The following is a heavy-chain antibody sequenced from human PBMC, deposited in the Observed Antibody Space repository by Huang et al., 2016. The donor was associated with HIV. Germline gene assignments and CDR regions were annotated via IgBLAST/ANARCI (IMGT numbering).Heavy chain of an antibody. CDR1: GGTFSSYA. CDR3: ARTAYSYGFRQGYNWFDP. V-gene: IGHV1-69*13. J-gene: IGHJ5*02. CDR2: IIPIFGTA. Sequence: QVLLVQSGAEVRKPGSSVKVSCTAFGGTFSSYAISWVRQDPGQGLEWMGGIIPIFGTATYTQKFQGRVTITVDESTNTGYMELTRLTSEDTAVYYCARTAYSYGFRQGYNWFDPWGQGTPVTVSS. D-gene: IGHD5-18*01.